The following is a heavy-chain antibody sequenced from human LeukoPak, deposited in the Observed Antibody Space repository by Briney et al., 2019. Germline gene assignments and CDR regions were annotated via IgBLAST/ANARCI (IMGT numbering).Heavy chain of an antibody. D-gene: IGHD3-3*01. J-gene: IGHJ4*02. V-gene: IGHV4-61*02. CDR1: GGSISSGSYY. CDR3: AREEADYDFWSGYLGLDY. CDR2: IYTSGST. Sequence: SRTLSLTCTVSGGSISSGSYYWSWIRQPAGKGLEWIGRIYTSGSTNYNPSLKSRVTISVDTSKNQFSLKLSSVTAADTAVYYCAREEADYDFWSGYLGLDYWGQGTLVTVSS.